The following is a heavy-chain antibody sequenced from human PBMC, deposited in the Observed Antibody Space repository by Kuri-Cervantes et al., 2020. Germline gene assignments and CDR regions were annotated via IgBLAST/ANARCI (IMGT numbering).Heavy chain of an antibody. D-gene: IGHD6-13*01. J-gene: IGHJ5*02. CDR2: MNPNSGNT. CDR1: GYTFTSYD. CDR3: ARRRPSSSRYSGRGVGGWFDP. Sequence: ASVKVSCKASGYTFTSYDINWVRQATGQGLEWMGWMNPNSGNTGYAQKFQGRVTMTRNTSISTAYMELSSLRSEDTAVYYCARRRPSSSRYSGRGVGGWFDPWGQGTLVTVSS. V-gene: IGHV1-8*01.